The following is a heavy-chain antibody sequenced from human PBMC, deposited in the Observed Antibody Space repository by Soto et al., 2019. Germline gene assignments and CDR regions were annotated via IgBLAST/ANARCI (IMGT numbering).Heavy chain of an antibody. J-gene: IGHJ5*02. Sequence: QITLKESGPTLVKPKHTLTLTCTFSGFSLSTSGVGVGWIRQPPGKALEWLALIYWDDDKRYSPSLKSRLTITKNTSKNQVVLTMTNMDPVDTATYYCAHRRVDTMVRGVIMNWFDPWGQGTLVTVSS. V-gene: IGHV2-5*02. CDR2: IYWDDDK. D-gene: IGHD3-10*01. CDR1: GFSLSTSGVG. CDR3: AHRRVDTMVRGVIMNWFDP.